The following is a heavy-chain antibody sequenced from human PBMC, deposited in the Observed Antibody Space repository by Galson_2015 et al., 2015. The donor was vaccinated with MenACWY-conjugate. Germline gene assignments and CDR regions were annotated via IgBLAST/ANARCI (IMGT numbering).Heavy chain of an antibody. V-gene: IGHV3-23*01. Sequence: SLRLSCAASGFTFSSYAMSWVRQAPGKGLEWVSAISGSGGSTYYADSVKGRLTISRDNSKNTLYLQMNSLRAEDTAVYYCAKEGVGDYDSSGYMDFDYWGQGTLVTVSS. D-gene: IGHD3-22*01. CDR2: ISGSGGST. CDR3: AKEGVGDYDSSGYMDFDY. J-gene: IGHJ4*02. CDR1: GFTFSSYA.